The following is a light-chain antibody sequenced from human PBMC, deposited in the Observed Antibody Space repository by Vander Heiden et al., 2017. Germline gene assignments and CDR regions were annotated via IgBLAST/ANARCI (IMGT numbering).Light chain of an antibody. CDR3: QQRSNWPPWT. J-gene: IGKJ1*01. CDR1: QSVSSY. Sequence: EIRLTESPATLPLSPGERATLSCRASQSVSSYLAWYQQKPGQAPRLLIYDASNRATGIPARFSGSGSGTDFTLTISSLEPEDFAVYYCQQRSNWPPWTFGQGTKVEL. CDR2: DAS. V-gene: IGKV3-11*01.